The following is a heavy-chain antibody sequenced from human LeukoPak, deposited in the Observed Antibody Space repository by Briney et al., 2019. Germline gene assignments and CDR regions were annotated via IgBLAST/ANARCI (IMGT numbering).Heavy chain of an antibody. D-gene: IGHD4-11*01. CDR3: ARDSDYSNYFYDY. Sequence: GGSLRLSCAASGFTFSSYGMHWVRQAPGKGLEWVSSISSSSSYIYYADSVKGRFTISRDNAKNSLYLQMNSLRAEDTAVYYCARDSDYSNYFYDYWGQGTLVTVSS. J-gene: IGHJ4*02. CDR2: ISSSSSYI. CDR1: GFTFSSYG. V-gene: IGHV3-21*01.